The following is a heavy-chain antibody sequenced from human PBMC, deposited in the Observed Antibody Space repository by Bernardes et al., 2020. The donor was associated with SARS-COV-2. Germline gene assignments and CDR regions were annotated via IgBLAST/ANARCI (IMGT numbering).Heavy chain of an antibody. V-gene: IGHV3-74*01. J-gene: IGHJ4*02. CDR2: INNDGRTI. D-gene: IGHD3-22*01. Sequence: CESLFLSCAASGFTFSSSWLHWVRQAPGPGLVWVSRINNDGRTITYADSVKGRFIISRDNAKNTLYLQMNSLRVEDAAMYYCVRSAFSGGSGYFFDSWGQGTLVTVSS. CDR1: GFTFSSSW. CDR3: VRSAFSGGSGYFFDS.